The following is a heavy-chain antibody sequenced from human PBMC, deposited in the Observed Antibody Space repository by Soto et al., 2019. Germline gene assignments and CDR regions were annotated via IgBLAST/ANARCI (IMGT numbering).Heavy chain of an antibody. J-gene: IGHJ4*02. Sequence: SETLSLTCTVSGGSISRGGYYWSWIRQHPGKGLEWIGYIYYSGSTYYNPSLKSRVTISVDTSKNQFSLKLSSVTAADTAVYYCARGSEDYYDSSGYYFDYWGQGTLVTVSS. CDR1: GGSISRGGYY. CDR3: ARGSEDYYDSSGYYFDY. D-gene: IGHD3-22*01. V-gene: IGHV4-31*03. CDR2: IYYSGST.